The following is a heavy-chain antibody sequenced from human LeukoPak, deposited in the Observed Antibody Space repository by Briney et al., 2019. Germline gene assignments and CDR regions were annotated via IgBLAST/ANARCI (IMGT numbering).Heavy chain of an antibody. V-gene: IGHV4-31*03. D-gene: IGHD4-4*01. J-gene: IGHJ6*02. CDR1: GGSIRSGDYS. Sequence: TSETLSLTCTVSGGSIRSGDYSWNWIRQHPGKGLEWIGYIYYSGSTYYNPSLTSRVTMSVDTSKNQFSLKLSPVTAADTAIYYCARDHTETSSLNFRNYYYYGMDIWGQGATVIVSS. CDR3: ARDHTETSSLNFRNYYYYGMDI. CDR2: IYYSGST.